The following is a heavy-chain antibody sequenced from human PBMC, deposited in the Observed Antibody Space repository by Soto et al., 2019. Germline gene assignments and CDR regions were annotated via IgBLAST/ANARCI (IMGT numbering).Heavy chain of an antibody. D-gene: IGHD3-3*01. CDR3: IAEPEWKVHWRDY. J-gene: IGHJ4*02. V-gene: IGHV3-23*01. CDR1: GFTFSSYA. CDR2: ISGSGGST. Sequence: GGSLRLSCAASGFTFSSYAMSWVRQAPGKGLEWVSAISGSGGSTYYADSVKGRFTISRDNSKDTLYLQMNSLKIEDTAVYYCIAEPEWKVHWRDYWGQGTLVTVSS.